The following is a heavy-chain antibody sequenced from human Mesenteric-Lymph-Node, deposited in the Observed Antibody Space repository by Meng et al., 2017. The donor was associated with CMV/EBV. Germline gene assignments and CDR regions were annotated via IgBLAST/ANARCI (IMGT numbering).Heavy chain of an antibody. CDR3: ARRDFWSSSDWFDP. CDR1: GYTFTAYY. CDR2: INPNSGDT. Sequence: KAIGYTFTAYYIHWVRQAPGQGLEWMGWINPNSGDTKFAQKFRGRVTMTRETSTSTAYMDLSSLRSDDTAVYYCARRDFWSSSDWFDPWGQGTLVTVSS. D-gene: IGHD3-3*01. J-gene: IGHJ5*02. V-gene: IGHV1-2*02.